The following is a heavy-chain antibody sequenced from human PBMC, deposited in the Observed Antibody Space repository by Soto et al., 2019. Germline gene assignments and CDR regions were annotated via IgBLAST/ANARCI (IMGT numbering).Heavy chain of an antibody. J-gene: IGHJ4*02. V-gene: IGHV3-7*01. Sequence: EVQLVESGGGLVQPGGSLRLSCAASGFTFSSYWMSWVRQAPGKGLEWVANIKQDGSEKYYVDSVKGRFTISRDNAKNSLYLQMNSLRAEDTAVYYCARDLWLSYCSSTSCYELDYWGQGTLVTVSS. CDR1: GFTFSSYW. CDR2: IKQDGSEK. CDR3: ARDLWLSYCSSTSCYELDY. D-gene: IGHD2-2*01.